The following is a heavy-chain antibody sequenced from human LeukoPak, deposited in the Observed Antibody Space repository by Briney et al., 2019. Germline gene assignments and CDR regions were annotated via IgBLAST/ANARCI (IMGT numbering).Heavy chain of an antibody. CDR1: GVSISSGSNY. V-gene: IGHV4-39*07. CDR3: ARGLRARDRVSHNNWFDP. CDR2: INHSGST. Sequence: PSETLSLTCSVSGVSISSGSNYWGWIRQPPGKGLEWIGEINHSGSTNYNPSLKSRVTISVDTSKNQFSLKLSSVTAADTAVYYCARGLRARDRVSHNNWFDPWGQGTLVTVSS. D-gene: IGHD6-13*01. J-gene: IGHJ5*02.